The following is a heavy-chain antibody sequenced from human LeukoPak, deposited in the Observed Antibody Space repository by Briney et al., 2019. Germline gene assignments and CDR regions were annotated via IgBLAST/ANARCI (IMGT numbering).Heavy chain of an antibody. CDR2: MNPNSGNT. D-gene: IGHD5-12*01. CDR3: ARGRTQRGSINY. J-gene: IGHJ4*02. CDR1: GYTFTSYD. Sequence: GASVKVSCKASGYTFTSYDINWLRQATGQGLEWMGWMNPNSGNTGYAQKFQGRVTMTRNTSISTAYMELSSLRSEDTAVYYCARGRTQRGSINYWGQGTLVTVSS. V-gene: IGHV1-8*01.